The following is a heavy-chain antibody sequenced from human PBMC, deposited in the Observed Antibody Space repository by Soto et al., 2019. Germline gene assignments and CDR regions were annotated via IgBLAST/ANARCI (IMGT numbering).Heavy chain of an antibody. V-gene: IGHV3-23*01. CDR3: AKAGYYYDSSGYYSGYYYGMDV. D-gene: IGHD3-22*01. J-gene: IGHJ6*02. CDR2: ISGSGGST. Sequence: GSLRLSCAASGFTFSSYAMSWVRQAPGKGLEWVSAISGSGGSTYYADSVKGRFTISRDNSKNTLYLQMNSLRAEDTTVYYCAKAGYYYDSSGYYSGYYYGMDVWGQGTTVTVSS. CDR1: GFTFSSYA.